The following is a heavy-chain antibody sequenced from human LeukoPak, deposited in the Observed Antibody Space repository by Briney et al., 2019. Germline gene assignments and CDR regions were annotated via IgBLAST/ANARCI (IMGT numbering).Heavy chain of an antibody. CDR2: ISGTGDRT. V-gene: IGHV3-23*01. CDR1: GFTFSSYE. Sequence: PGGSLRLSCAASGFTFSSYEMNWVRQAPGKGLEWVSTISGTGDRTYYADSVKGRFTISRDNSKNTLFLQMNSLRAEDTAIYYCAKAYYGSGSYGWFDYWGQGTLVTVSS. CDR3: AKAYYGSGSYGWFDY. J-gene: IGHJ4*02. D-gene: IGHD3-10*01.